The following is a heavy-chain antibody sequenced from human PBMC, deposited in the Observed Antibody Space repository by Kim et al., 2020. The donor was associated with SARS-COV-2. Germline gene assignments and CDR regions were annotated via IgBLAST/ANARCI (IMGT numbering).Heavy chain of an antibody. J-gene: IGHJ4*02. Sequence: SETLSLTCTVSGGSISSSSYYWGWIRQPPGKGLEWIGSIYYSGSTYYNPSLKSRVTISVDTPKNQFSLKLSSVTAADTAVYYCASILWFGELFLELYFDYWGQGTLVTVSS. CDR1: GGSISSSSYY. CDR3: ASILWFGELFLELYFDY. V-gene: IGHV4-39*07. CDR2: IYYSGST. D-gene: IGHD3-10*01.